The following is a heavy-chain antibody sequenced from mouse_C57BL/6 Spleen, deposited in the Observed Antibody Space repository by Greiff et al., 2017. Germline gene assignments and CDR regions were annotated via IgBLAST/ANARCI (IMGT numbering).Heavy chain of an antibody. Sequence: QVQLKESGAELVRPGASVTLSCKASGYTFTDYEMHWVKQTPVHGLEWIGAIDPETGGTAYNQKFKGKAILTADKSSSTAYMELRSLTSEDSAVYYCTRDPITTVYYYAMDYWGQGTSVTVSS. CDR1: GYTFTDYE. D-gene: IGHD1-1*01. J-gene: IGHJ4*01. CDR2: IDPETGGT. V-gene: IGHV1-15*01. CDR3: TRDPITTVYYYAMDY.